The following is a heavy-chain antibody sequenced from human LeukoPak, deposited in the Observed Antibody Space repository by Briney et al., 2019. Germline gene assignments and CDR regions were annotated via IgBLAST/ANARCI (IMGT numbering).Heavy chain of an antibody. CDR1: GFTFSSYS. CDR2: ISSSSSYI. D-gene: IGHD6-13*01. V-gene: IGHV3-21*01. J-gene: IGHJ5*02. Sequence: GGSLRLSCAASGFTFSSYSMNWVRQAPGKGLEWVSSISSSSSYIYYVDSVKGRFTISRDNAKNSLYLQMNSLRAEDTAVYYCARDPDSSSPNWFDPWGQGTLVTVSS. CDR3: ARDPDSSSPNWFDP.